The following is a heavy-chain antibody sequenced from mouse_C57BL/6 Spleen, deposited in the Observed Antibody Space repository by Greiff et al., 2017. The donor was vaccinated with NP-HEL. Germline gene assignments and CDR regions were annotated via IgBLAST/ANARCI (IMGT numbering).Heavy chain of an antibody. CDR3: AREPESTAMDY. Sequence: QVQLQQSGPELVKPGASVKISCKASGYAFSSSWMNWVKQRPGKGLEWIGRIYPGDGDTNYNGKFKGKATLTADKSSSTAYMQLSSLTSEDSAVYCCAREPESTAMDYWGQGTSVTVSS. V-gene: IGHV1-82*01. J-gene: IGHJ4*01. CDR2: IYPGDGDT. D-gene: IGHD5-1*01. CDR1: GYAFSSSW.